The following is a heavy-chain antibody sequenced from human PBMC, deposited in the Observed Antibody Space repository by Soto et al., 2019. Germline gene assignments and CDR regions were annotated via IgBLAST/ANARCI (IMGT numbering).Heavy chain of an antibody. CDR2: MNPNSGNT. CDR1: GYTFTSND. Sequence: ASVKVSCKASGYTFTSNDINWVGQATGQGLGWMGWMNPNSGNTGYAQKFQGRVTMTRNTSISTAYMELSSLRSEDTAVYYCARRRRYCSGGSCYGWVRFDPWGQGTLVTVSS. CDR3: ARRRRYCSGGSCYGWVRFDP. V-gene: IGHV1-8*01. D-gene: IGHD2-15*01. J-gene: IGHJ5*02.